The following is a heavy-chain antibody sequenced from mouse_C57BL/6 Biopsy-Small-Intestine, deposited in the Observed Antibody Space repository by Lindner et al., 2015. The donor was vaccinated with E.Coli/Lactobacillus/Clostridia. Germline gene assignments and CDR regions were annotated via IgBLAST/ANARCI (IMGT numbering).Heavy chain of an antibody. CDR1: GYTFTSYG. CDR2: IYPRSGNT. D-gene: IGHD2-3*01. Sequence: VQLQESGAELARPGASVKLSCKASGYTFTSYGISWVKQRTGQGLEWIGEIYPRSGNTYYNEKFKGKATLTADKSSSTAYMELRSLTSEDSAVYFCASFDGYYGRPYWGQGTLVTVSA. CDR3: ASFDGYYGRPY. J-gene: IGHJ3*01. V-gene: IGHV1-81*01.